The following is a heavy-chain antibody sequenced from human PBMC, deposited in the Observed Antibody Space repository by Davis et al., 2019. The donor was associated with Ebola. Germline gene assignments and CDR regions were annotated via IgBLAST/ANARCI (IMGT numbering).Heavy chain of an antibody. CDR1: GGSISSSSYY. CDR2: NYSGET. J-gene: IGHJ5*02. V-gene: IGHV4-39*07. CDR3: ARLPVAERGTRWFDP. D-gene: IGHD1-26*01. Sequence: PSETLSLTCTVSGGSISSSSYYWGWIRQPPGKGLEWIGNNYSGETYYNPSLKSRVTISTDTSKNQFSLKLNSVIAADTAVYYCARLPVAERGTRWFDPWGQGTQVTVSS.